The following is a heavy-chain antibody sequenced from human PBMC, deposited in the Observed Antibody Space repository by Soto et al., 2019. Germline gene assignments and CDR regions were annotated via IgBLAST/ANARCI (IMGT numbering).Heavy chain of an antibody. Sequence: QAGGSLRLSCAASGFTFSSYGMHWVRQAPGKGLEWVAVISYDGSNKYYADSVKGRFTISRDNSKNTLYLQMNSLRAEDTAVYYCAKGTESKWEPPNWFDPWGQGTLVTVSS. CDR1: GFTFSSYG. V-gene: IGHV3-30*18. CDR3: AKGTESKWEPPNWFDP. CDR2: ISYDGSNK. J-gene: IGHJ5*02. D-gene: IGHD1-26*01.